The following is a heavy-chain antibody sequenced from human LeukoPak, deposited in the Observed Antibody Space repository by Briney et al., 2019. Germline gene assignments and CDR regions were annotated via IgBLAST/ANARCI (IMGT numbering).Heavy chain of an antibody. V-gene: IGHV3-48*02. CDR1: GSTFSSYS. Sequence: PGGSLRPSCAASGSTFSSYSMNWVRQAPGKGLEWVSYISSDSRTIYYADSVKGRFTISRDNAKNSLYLQMKSLRDEDTAVYYCARYGSGTSYITNYFDYWGQGTLVTVSS. CDR2: ISSDSRTI. CDR3: ARYGSGTSYITNYFDY. J-gene: IGHJ4*02. D-gene: IGHD3-10*01.